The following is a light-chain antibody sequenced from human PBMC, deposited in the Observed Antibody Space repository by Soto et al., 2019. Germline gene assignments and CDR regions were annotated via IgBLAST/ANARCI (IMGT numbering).Light chain of an antibody. CDR2: TAS. J-gene: IGKJ1*01. CDR3: QHYNSYSEA. V-gene: IGKV1-5*03. Sequence: DIQMTQSPSTLSGSVGDRITITCRSSQTISSLLAWYQQKPGKAPKLLIYTASTLKSGVPSRFSGSGSGTEFTLTISSLQPDDFATYYCQHYNSYSEAFGQGTKVDIK. CDR1: QTISSL.